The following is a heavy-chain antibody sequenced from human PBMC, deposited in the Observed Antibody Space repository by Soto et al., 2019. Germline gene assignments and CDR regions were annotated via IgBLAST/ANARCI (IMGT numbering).Heavy chain of an antibody. J-gene: IGHJ4*02. V-gene: IGHV4-61*01. CDR2: IYYSGST. CDR3: ARRGVTTIDY. Sequence: SETLSLTCTVSGGSVSSGSYYWSWIRQPPGKGLEWIGYIYYSGSTNYNPSLKSRVTISVDTSKNQFSLKLSSVTAADTAVYYCARRGVTTIDYCGQGTLVTVSS. D-gene: IGHD4-17*01. CDR1: GGSVSSGSYY.